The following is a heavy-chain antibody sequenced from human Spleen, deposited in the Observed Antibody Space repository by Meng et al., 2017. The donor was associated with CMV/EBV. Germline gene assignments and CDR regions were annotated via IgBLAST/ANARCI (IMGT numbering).Heavy chain of an antibody. J-gene: IGHJ4*02. V-gene: IGHV3-11*04. CDR1: GFSFSEYY. CDR2: ITSSGGMM. D-gene: IGHD6-19*01. CDR3: AKEWLGDYYFDS. Sequence: GGSLRLSCAASGFSFSEYYMSWIRQAPGKGLEWVSYITSSGGMMYYADSVKGRFTISRDSAKNSLYLQMNSLRAEDTAVYYCAKEWLGDYYFDSWGQGTLVTVPQ.